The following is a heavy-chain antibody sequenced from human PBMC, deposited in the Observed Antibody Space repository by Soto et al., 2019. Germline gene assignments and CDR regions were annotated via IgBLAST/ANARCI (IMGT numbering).Heavy chain of an antibody. Sequence: PGGSLRLSCAASGFTFSNAWMSWVRQAPGKGLEWVGRIKSNIDGGTTDYAAPVKGRLTISRDDSENTLYLQMSRLKTADTAVYYCTTDRYYLDNRCYYRAPCVDYWGQGTLVTVYS. CDR1: GFTFSNAW. CDR2: IKSNIDGGTT. V-gene: IGHV3-15*01. CDR3: TTDRYYLDNRCYYRAPCVDY. D-gene: IGHD3-22*01. J-gene: IGHJ4*02.